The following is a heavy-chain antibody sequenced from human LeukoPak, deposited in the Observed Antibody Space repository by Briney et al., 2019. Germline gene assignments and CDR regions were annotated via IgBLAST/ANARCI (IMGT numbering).Heavy chain of an antibody. J-gene: IGHJ5*02. D-gene: IGHD3-10*01. CDR1: GYTFTGYY. V-gene: IGHV1-2*02. CDR2: INPNSGGT. Sequence: ASVKVSCKASGYTFTGYYMHWVRQAPGQGLEWMGWINPNSGGTNYAQKFQGRVTMTRDTSISTAYMELRSLRSDDTAVYYCARWFGGVGSGGFDPWGQGTLVTVSS. CDR3: ARWFGGVGSGGFDP.